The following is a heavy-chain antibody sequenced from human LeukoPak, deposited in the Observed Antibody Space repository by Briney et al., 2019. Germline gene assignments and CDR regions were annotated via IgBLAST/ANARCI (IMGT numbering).Heavy chain of an antibody. CDR1: GFAFSSYA. CDR3: AKVVISSGWNFDY. CDR2: ISGSGGST. J-gene: IGHJ4*02. D-gene: IGHD6-19*01. Sequence: GGSLRLSCAASGFAFSSYAMSWVRQAPGKGLKWVSAISGSGGSTYYADSVKGRFTISRDNSKNTLYLQMNSLRAEDTAVYYCAKVVISSGWNFDYWGQGTLVTVSS. V-gene: IGHV3-23*01.